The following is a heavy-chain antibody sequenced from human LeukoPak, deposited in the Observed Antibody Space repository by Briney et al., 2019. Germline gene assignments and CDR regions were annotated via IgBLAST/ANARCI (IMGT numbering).Heavy chain of an antibody. V-gene: IGHV1-69*13. CDR3: AGHDFWSGSWFDP. CDR1: GGTFSSYA. CDR2: IIPIFGTA. Sequence: SVKVSCKASGGTFSSYAISWARLAPGQGLEWMGGIIPIFGTANYAQKFQGRVTITADESTSTAYMELSSLRSEDTAVYYCAGHDFWSGSWFDPWGQGTLVTVSS. J-gene: IGHJ5*02. D-gene: IGHD3-3*01.